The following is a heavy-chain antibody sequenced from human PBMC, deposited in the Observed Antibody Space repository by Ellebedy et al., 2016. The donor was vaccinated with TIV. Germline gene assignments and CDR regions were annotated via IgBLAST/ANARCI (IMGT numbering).Heavy chain of an antibody. CDR2: IRSGGVYV. Sequence: GESLKISCLASGFSFKTDAMNSVRQPPGQGLEWVASIRSGGVYVWYGDSGKGRFTISRDNAKNSLFLQMKSLRDDDTAVYYCARGGGGYFLDWGQGTLVTVSS. CDR3: ARGGGGYFLD. CDR1: GFSFKTDA. V-gene: IGHV3-21*01. D-gene: IGHD6-25*01. J-gene: IGHJ4*02.